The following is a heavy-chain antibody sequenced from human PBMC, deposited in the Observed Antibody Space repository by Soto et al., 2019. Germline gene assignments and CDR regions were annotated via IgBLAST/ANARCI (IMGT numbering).Heavy chain of an antibody. CDR2: IIPIFGTA. D-gene: IGHD2-21*01. J-gene: IGHJ6*02. CDR1: GGTFSSYA. CDR3: ARGAFPPYYYYGMDV. Sequence: GASVKVSFKASGGTFSSYAISWLRQAPGQGLEWMGGIIPIFGTANYAQKFQGRVTITADESTSTAYMELSSLRSEDTAVYYCARGAFPPYYYYGMDVWGQGTTVTVSS. V-gene: IGHV1-69*13.